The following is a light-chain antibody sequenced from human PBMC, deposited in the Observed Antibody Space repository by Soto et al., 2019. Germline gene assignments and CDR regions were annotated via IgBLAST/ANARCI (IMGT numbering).Light chain of an antibody. J-gene: IGKJ4*01. Sequence: DSQMTQSPSSLSASAGDRVTISCRASQTAIGYLNWYQQKPGKAPKLLIYDASNLQRGVPSRFTGSGSGTEFSLTITSLPPQPFAPYSCQQSHSTPLTFGGGTKVDI. CDR1: QTAIGY. CDR3: QQSHSTPLT. V-gene: IGKV1-39*01. CDR2: DAS.